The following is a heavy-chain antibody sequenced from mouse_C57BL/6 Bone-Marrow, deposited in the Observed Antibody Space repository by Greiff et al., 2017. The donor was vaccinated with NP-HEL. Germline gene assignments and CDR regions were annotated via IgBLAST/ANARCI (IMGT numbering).Heavy chain of an antibody. D-gene: IGHD2-3*01. V-gene: IGHV1-53*01. J-gene: IGHJ1*03. CDR3: ARAGWLLLWYFDV. CDR2: INPSNGGT. Sequence: VQLQQPGTELVKPGASVKLSCKASGYTFTSYWMHWVKQRPGQGLEWIGNINPSNGGTNYNEKFKSKATLTVDKSSSTAYMQLSGLTSEDSAVYYCARAGWLLLWYFDVWGTGTTVTVSS. CDR1: GYTFTSYW.